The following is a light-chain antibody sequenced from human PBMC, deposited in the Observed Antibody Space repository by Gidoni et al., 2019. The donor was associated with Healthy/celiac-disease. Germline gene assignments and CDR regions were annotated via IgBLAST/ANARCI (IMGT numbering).Light chain of an antibody. CDR3: QQRSNWPS. CDR2: AAS. Sequence: EIVLTQSPATLSLSPGERATLSCRASQRVSSYLAWYQQKPGQAPRLLIYAASNRATGIPARFSGSGSGTDFTLTISSLEPEDFAVYYCQQRSNWPSFXPXTKVDIK. CDR1: QRVSSY. V-gene: IGKV3-11*01. J-gene: IGKJ3*01.